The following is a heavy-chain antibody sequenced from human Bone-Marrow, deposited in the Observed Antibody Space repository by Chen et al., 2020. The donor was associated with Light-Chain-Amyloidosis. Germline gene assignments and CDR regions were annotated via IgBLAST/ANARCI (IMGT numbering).Heavy chain of an antibody. V-gene: IGHV4-38-2*02. D-gene: IGHD3-3*01. Sequence: QVQLQESGPGLVKPSETLSLTCIVSGYSINSGYYWGWIRQPPGKWLEWIGTIYHSGSTYYNPSLKSRVTISVDTSKNQFSLKLSSVTAADTAMYYCARVTFWSGYPFDYWGQGTLVTVSS. CDR1: GYSINSGYY. J-gene: IGHJ4*02. CDR3: ARVTFWSGYPFDY. CDR2: IYHSGST.